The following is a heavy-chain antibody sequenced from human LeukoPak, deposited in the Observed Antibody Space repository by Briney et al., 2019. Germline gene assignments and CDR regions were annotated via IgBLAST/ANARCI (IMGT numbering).Heavy chain of an antibody. D-gene: IGHD6-13*01. CDR1: VFTFSYYW. Sequence: GGSLRLSCAASVFTFSYYWMSWVRQAPGKGLEWVANIKEDGSEISYVHSVKGRFTISRDNARNSLYLQMNSLRDEDTAVYSCAREKYVAGEFFQHWGQGTLVTVSS. J-gene: IGHJ1*01. CDR2: IKEDGSEI. V-gene: IGHV3-7*01. CDR3: AREKYVAGEFFQH.